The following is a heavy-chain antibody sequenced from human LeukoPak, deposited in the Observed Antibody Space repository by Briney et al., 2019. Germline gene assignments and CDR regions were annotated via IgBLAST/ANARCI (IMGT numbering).Heavy chain of an antibody. CDR1: GGTFSSYA. V-gene: IGHV1-69*13. CDR3: ARDRVTFGGVIVQIFDY. D-gene: IGHD3-16*02. Sequence: SVKVSCKASGGTFSSYAISWVRQAPGQGLEWMGGIIPIFGTANYAQKFQGRVTITADESTSTAYMELGSLRSEDTAVYYCARDRVTFGGVIVQIFDYWGQGTLVTVSS. J-gene: IGHJ4*02. CDR2: IIPIFGTA.